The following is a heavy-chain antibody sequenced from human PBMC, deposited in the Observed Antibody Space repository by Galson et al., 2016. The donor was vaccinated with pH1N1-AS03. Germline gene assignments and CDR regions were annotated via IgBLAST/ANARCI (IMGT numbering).Heavy chain of an antibody. Sequence: SLRLSCAASGFTFSTYGMHWVRQAPGKGLEWVADVSSDGSNKYYADSVKGRFTISRDNSKNTLYLQMNSLSAADTAVYYCARDLSDGDYYPYWGQGTLVTVSS. CDR2: VSSDGSNK. V-gene: IGHV3-30*03. CDR1: GFTFSTYG. CDR3: ARDLSDGDYYPY. D-gene: IGHD4-17*01. J-gene: IGHJ4*02.